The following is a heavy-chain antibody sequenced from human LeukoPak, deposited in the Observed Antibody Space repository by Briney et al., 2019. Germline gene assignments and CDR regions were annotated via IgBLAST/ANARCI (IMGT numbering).Heavy chain of an antibody. CDR3: ATVHFGYFTF. Sequence: PGGSLRLSCAASGFTFSTYAMSWVRQAPGKGLEWVSGISGSGGSTYYSDSVKGRFTISRDNSKNTLYLQMNSLRADDTAVYYCATVHFGYFTFWGQGTLVPVSS. CDR1: GFTFSTYA. CDR2: ISGSGGST. V-gene: IGHV3-23*01. J-gene: IGHJ4*02. D-gene: IGHD3-3*01.